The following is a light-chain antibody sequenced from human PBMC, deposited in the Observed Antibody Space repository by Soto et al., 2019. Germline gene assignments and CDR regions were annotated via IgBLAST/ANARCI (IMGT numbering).Light chain of an antibody. Sequence: EIVLTQSPGTLSLSPGERATLSCRASQSVTAGYLAWYHQKPGQAPRLLIYGASTRATGIPDRLSGSESRTDFALTISRLEPEDFAVYYCQQYGTSPPYTFGQGTKLEI. CDR3: QQYGTSPPYT. CDR1: QSVTAGY. CDR2: GAS. J-gene: IGKJ2*01. V-gene: IGKV3-20*01.